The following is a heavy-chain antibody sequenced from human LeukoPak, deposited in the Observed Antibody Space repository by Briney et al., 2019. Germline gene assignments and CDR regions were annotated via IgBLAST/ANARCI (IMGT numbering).Heavy chain of an antibody. CDR1: GFTVSSNY. V-gene: IGHV3-66*01. CDR2: IYTDGRP. Sequence: GGSLRLSCVVSGFTVSSNYMNWVRQAPGKGLEWVSLIYTDGRPYYADSVKGRFIVSRDDSKNTLYLQMNSLRVEDTAIYYCVADSWDRGTLVTVSS. CDR3: VADS. J-gene: IGHJ4*02.